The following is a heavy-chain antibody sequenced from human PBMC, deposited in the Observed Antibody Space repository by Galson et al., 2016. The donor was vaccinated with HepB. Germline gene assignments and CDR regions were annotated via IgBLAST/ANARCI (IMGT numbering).Heavy chain of an antibody. V-gene: IGHV3-7*01. Sequence: SLRLSCAASGFTFSSYWMSWVRQAPGKGLEWVADIRQDGSEEKFVDSVKGRFTISRDNTKKTVYLQMSSLRVDDTAVFYCATERDYGIIDYWGQGTLVTVSS. CDR2: IRQDGSEE. CDR1: GFTFSSYW. J-gene: IGHJ4*02. D-gene: IGHD4-17*01. CDR3: ATERDYGIIDY.